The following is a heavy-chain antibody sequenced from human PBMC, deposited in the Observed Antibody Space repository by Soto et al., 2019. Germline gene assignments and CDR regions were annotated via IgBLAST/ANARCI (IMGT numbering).Heavy chain of an antibody. Sequence: GESLKSSCKGSGYSFTSYWISWVRQMPGKGLEGMGRIDPSDYYTNYSPSFQGHVTISADKSISTAYLQWSSLKASDTAMYYCARLGGVGATYYYYYGMDVCGQGTTVTVSS. J-gene: IGHJ6*02. CDR3: ARLGGVGATYYYYYGMDV. CDR2: IDPSDYYT. V-gene: IGHV5-10-1*01. D-gene: IGHD1-26*01. CDR1: GYSFTSYW.